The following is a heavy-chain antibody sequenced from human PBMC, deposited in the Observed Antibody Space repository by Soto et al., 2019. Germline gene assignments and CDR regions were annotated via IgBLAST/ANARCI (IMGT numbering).Heavy chain of an antibody. V-gene: IGHV3-15*01. D-gene: IGHD3-9*01. CDR1: GFTFINAW. Sequence: EVQLVESGGGLAKPGGSLRLSCAASGFTFINAWMSWFRQAPGKGLEWLGRIKTKSEGVTTDYAAPVKGRFTVSRDDSRNSLFLQMNSLKPEDTAVYYWTTMARSFDWSFDQWGQGTLVTVSS. J-gene: IGHJ4*02. CDR3: TTMARSFDWSFDQ. CDR2: IKTKSEGVTT.